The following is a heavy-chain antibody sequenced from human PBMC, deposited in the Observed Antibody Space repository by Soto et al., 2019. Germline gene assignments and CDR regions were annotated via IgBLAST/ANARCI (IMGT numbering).Heavy chain of an antibody. CDR3: AKNRDGYYDTFDI. CDR2: ISSSGSST. CDR1: GFTFSSFA. Sequence: PGGSLRLSCAASGFTFSSFAMSWVRQAPGKGLEWVSTISSSGSSTYNADSVKGRFTISRENSKTTLFLQMNSLRVEDTALYYCAKNRDGYYDTFDIWGQGTLVTVSS. J-gene: IGHJ3*02. D-gene: IGHD1-26*01. V-gene: IGHV3-23*01.